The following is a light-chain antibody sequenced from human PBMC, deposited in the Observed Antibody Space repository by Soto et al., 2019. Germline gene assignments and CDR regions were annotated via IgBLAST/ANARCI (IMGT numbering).Light chain of an antibody. CDR2: DAS. J-gene: IGKJ1*01. Sequence: EVVLTQPPATLSLSPGERATLSCRASQSISTYLAWYQQKPDQAPRLLIYDASNRATGIPARFSGSGSGTDFTLTISRLEPEDFAVYYCQQYGSLSWTFGQGTKVDI. CDR3: QQYGSLSWT. V-gene: IGKV3-11*01. CDR1: QSISTY.